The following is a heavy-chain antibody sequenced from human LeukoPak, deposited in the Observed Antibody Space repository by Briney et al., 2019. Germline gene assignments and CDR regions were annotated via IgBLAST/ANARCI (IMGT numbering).Heavy chain of an antibody. Sequence: GGSLRLSCAASGFTFSSYAMSWVRQAPGKGLEWVAFTRSDGNNKSYADSVKGRFTISRDNSKNMLYLQMNSLRVEDTAVYFCAGDFDYWGQGTLVTVSS. CDR1: GFTFSSYA. J-gene: IGHJ4*02. CDR3: AGDFDY. V-gene: IGHV3-30*02. CDR2: TRSDGNNK.